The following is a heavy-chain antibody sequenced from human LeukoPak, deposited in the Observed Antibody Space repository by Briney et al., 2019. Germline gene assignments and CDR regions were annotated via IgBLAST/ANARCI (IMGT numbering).Heavy chain of an antibody. CDR3: ARDGSTYYDFWSGYLAPDY. CDR2: ISSSGSTI. J-gene: IGHJ4*02. Sequence: PGGSLRLSCAASGFTFSSYATSWVRQAPGKGLEWVSYISSSGSTIYYADSVKGRFTISRDNAKNSLYLQMNSLRAEDTAVYYCARDGSTYYDFWSGYLAPDYWGQGTLVTVSS. CDR1: GFTFSSYA. D-gene: IGHD3-3*01. V-gene: IGHV3-48*04.